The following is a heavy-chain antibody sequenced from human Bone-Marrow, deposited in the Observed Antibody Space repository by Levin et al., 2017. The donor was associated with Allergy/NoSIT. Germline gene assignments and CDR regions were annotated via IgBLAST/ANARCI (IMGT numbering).Heavy chain of an antibody. Sequence: LSLTCAASGFTFSRHWMSWVRQAPGKGLEWVANMKQDGRETYYVDSVRGRFTISRDNAKNSLYLQMNSLRAEDTAVYFCASEGYFYMDVWGKGTTVTVSS. J-gene: IGHJ6*03. CDR1: GFTFSRHW. V-gene: IGHV3-7*04. CDR3: ASEGYFYMDV. CDR2: MKQDGRET.